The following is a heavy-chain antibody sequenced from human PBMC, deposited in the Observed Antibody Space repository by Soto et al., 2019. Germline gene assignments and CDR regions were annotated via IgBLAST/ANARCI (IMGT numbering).Heavy chain of an antibody. CDR3: ARLYYYDSSGPRPYYGMDV. Sequence: SETLSLTCTVSGGSIGSGGYYWGGIRQHPGKGLEWIGYIYYSGSTYYNPSLKSRVTISVDTSKNQFSLKLSSVTAADTAVYYCARLYYYDSSGPRPYYGMDVWGQGTTVTVSS. CDR2: IYYSGST. CDR1: GGSIGSGGYY. J-gene: IGHJ6*02. D-gene: IGHD3-22*01. V-gene: IGHV4-31*03.